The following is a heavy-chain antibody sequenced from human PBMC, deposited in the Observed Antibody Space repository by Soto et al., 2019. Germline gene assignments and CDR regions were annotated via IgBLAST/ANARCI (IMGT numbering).Heavy chain of an antibody. Sequence: ASVKVSCKASGYTFTSYAMHWVRQAPGQRLEWMGWINAGNGNTKYSQKFQGRVTITRDTSASTAYMELSSLRSEDTAVYYCARSTYYYGSGSRGASFYFDYWGQGTLVTVSS. CDR3: ARSTYYYGSGSRGASFYFDY. CDR1: GYTFTSYA. D-gene: IGHD3-10*01. J-gene: IGHJ4*02. V-gene: IGHV1-3*01. CDR2: INAGNGNT.